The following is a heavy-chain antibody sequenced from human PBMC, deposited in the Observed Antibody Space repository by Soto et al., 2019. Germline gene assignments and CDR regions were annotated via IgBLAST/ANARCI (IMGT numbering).Heavy chain of an antibody. V-gene: IGHV3-30*03. CDR3: VSDRGYGHASVPYS. J-gene: IGHJ4*02. CDR2: ISYDGSLQ. Sequence: QAQLVESGGGVVQPGRSLRLSCAASGFAFSSYGMHWVRQAPGTGLEWVAVISYDGSLQHYADSVKGRFTISRDNSKNMMLLQSSSLRAEDTAVYYCVSDRGYGHASVPYSWGQGTLVSVAS. D-gene: IGHD5-18*01. CDR1: GFAFSSYG.